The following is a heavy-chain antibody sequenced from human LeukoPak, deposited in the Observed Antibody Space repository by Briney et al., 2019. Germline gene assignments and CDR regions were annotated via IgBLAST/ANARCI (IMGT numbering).Heavy chain of an antibody. D-gene: IGHD3-22*01. CDR3: AATGSRYYYDSSGEGSRRFFDY. J-gene: IGHJ4*02. CDR2: IVVGSGNT. CDR1: GFTFTSSA. Sequence: GTSVKVSCKASGFTFTSSAMQWVRQARGQRLEWIGWIVVGSGNTNYAQKFQERVTITRDMSTSTAYMELSSLRSEDTAVYYCAATGSRYYYDSSGEGSRRFFDYWGQGTLVTVSS. V-gene: IGHV1-58*02.